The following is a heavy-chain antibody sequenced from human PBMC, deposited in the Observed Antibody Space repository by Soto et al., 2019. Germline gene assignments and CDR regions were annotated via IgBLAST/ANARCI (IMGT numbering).Heavy chain of an antibody. V-gene: IGHV4-34*01. CDR1: GGSFSGYY. CDR3: ARGSSGYFDY. D-gene: IGHD1-26*01. J-gene: IGHJ4*02. Sequence: SETLSLTCAVYGGSFSGYYWSWIRQPPGKGLEWIGEINHSGSTNYNPSLKSRVTISVDTSKNQFSLKLSSVTAADTAVYYCARGSSGYFDYSGQGTLVTVS. CDR2: INHSGST.